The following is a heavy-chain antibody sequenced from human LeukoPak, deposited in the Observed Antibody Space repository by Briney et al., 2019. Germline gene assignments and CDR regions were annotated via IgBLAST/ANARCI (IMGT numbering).Heavy chain of an antibody. D-gene: IGHD3-10*01. CDR3: ARAGVHYYGSGSYSEYYFDY. V-gene: IGHV1-3*01. Sequence: ASVKVSCKASGYTFTSYAMHWVRQAPGQRLEWMGWINAGNGNTKYSQKFQGRVTITRNTSISTAYMELSSLRSEDTAVYYCARAGVHYYGSGSYSEYYFDYWGQGTLVTVSS. J-gene: IGHJ4*02. CDR2: INAGNGNT. CDR1: GYTFTSYA.